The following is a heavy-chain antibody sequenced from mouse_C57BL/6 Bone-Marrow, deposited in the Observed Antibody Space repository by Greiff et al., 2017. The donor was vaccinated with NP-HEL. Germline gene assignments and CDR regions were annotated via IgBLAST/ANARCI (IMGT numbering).Heavy chain of an antibody. CDR2: IYPRSGNT. Sequence: QVQLKQSGAELARPGASVKLSCKASGYTFTSYGISWVKQRTGQGLEWIGEIYPRSGNTYYNEKFKGKATLTADKSSSTAYMELRSLTSEDSAVYFCARERVLPRDYWGQGTSVTVSS. CDR1: GYTFTSYG. J-gene: IGHJ4*01. CDR3: ARERVLPRDY. V-gene: IGHV1-81*01.